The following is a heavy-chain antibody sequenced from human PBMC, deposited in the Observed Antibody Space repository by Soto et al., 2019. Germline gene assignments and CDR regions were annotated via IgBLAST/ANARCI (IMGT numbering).Heavy chain of an antibody. V-gene: IGHV1-18*01. CDR1: GYRFTSYG. CDR3: ARDDVLCDGGRCYGVPLDV. Sequence: TSVTVSCEASGYRFTSYGISWVRQAPGQGLEWMGWISAYNGNTNYAQKLQGRVTMSRDTSTSTAYIELGSLRSEDTAVYYCARDDVLCDGGRCYGVPLDVWGKGTTVTVSS. J-gene: IGHJ6*04. CDR2: ISAYNGNT. D-gene: IGHD2-15*01.